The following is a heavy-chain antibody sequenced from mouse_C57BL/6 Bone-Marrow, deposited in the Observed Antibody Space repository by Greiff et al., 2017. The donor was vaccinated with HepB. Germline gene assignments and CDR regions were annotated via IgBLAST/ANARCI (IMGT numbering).Heavy chain of an antibody. J-gene: IGHJ2*01. Sequence: DVKLVESEGGLVQPGSSMKLSCTASGFTFSDYYMAWVRQVPEKGLEWVANINYDGSSTYYLDSLKSRFIISRDNAKNILYLQMSSLKSEDTATYYCARESDYYFDYWGQGTTLTVSS. CDR1: GFTFSDYY. CDR2: INYDGSST. CDR3: ARESDYYFDY. V-gene: IGHV5-16*01.